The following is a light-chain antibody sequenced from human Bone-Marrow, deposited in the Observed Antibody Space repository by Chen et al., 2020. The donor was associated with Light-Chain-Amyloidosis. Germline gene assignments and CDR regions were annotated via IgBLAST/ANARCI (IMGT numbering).Light chain of an antibody. CDR2: DAS. V-gene: IGKV3-11*01. CDR3: QQRSYWPPS. CDR1: QTVDSF. Sequence: EIVLTQSPATLSLSPGERATLSCRASQTVDSFLAWYQQKPGQAPRLLIYDASNRATGIPARISGSGSVTDFTLTISSLEPEDFAVYYCQQRSYWPPSFGQGTKVEI. J-gene: IGKJ1*01.